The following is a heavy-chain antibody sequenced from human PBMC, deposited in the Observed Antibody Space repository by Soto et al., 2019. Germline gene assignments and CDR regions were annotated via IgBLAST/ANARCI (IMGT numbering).Heavy chain of an antibody. CDR2: INPNSGGT. CDR3: ARDAVEGYYYGSGSYYSPWFDP. D-gene: IGHD3-10*01. CDR1: GYTFTGYY. V-gene: IGHV1-2*04. J-gene: IGHJ5*02. Sequence: GASVKVSCKASGYTFTGYYMHWVRQAPRQGLEWMGWINPNSGGTNYAQKFQGWVTMTRDTSISTAYMELSRLRSDDTAVYYCARDAVEGYYYGSGSYYSPWFDPWGQGTLVTVSS.